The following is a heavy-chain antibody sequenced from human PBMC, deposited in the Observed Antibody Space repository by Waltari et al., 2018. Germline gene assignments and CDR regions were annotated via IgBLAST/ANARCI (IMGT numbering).Heavy chain of an antibody. V-gene: IGHV3-74*01. CDR2: IENDGGDV. J-gene: IGHJ5*02. CDR3: ARDKPHSWFDP. Sequence: EERLVEYGGALVQPGGSLRLSCVASGFTIRNYWMHWVRQVPGKGRVGGSGIENDGGDVSCAEAVKGRFTVSRYNSRNTVYLQMDSLRVEDTAVYYCARDKPHSWFDPWGQGTLVTVSS. CDR1: GFTIRNYW.